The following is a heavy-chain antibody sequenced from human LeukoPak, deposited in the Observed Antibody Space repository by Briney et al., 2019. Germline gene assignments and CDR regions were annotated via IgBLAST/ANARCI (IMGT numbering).Heavy chain of an antibody. CDR1: GGSNSRYY. Sequence: SETLSLTCTVSGGSNSRYYWSWIRQPPGKGLEWIGYIYYSGSTHYNPSLKSRVTISVDTSKNQFSLKLSSVTAADTAVYYCARSNDSSGGFDYWGQGTLVTVSS. CDR2: IYYSGST. J-gene: IGHJ4*02. CDR3: ARSNDSSGGFDY. V-gene: IGHV4-59*12. D-gene: IGHD3-22*01.